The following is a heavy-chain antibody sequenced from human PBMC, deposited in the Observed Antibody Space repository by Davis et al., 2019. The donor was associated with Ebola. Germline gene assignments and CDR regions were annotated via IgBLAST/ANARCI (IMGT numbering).Heavy chain of an antibody. CDR3: ARVSRTLRLSPDY. V-gene: IGHV4-34*01. CDR1: GGSFSGYY. J-gene: IGHJ4*02. D-gene: IGHD3-16*01. Sequence: MPSETLSLTCAVYGGSFSGYYWSWIRQPPGKGLEWIGEINHSGSTNYNPSLKSRVTISVDTSKNQFSLKLSSVTAADTAVYYCARVSRTLRLSPDYWGQGTLVTVSS. CDR2: INHSGST.